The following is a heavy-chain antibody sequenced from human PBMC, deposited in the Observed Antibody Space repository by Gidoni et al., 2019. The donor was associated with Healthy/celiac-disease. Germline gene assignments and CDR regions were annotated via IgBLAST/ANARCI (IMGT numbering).Heavy chain of an antibody. CDR3: AKVTGYSSSWYFDY. CDR1: GFTFSSYA. CDR2: ISCSGGST. J-gene: IGHJ4*02. Sequence: EVQLLESGGGLVQPGGSLRLSCAASGFTFSSYARSWVRQAPGKGLEWVSAISCSGGSTYYACSVKGRFTISRDNSKNTLYLQMNSLRAEDTAVYYCAKVTGYSSSWYFDYWGQGTLVTVSS. V-gene: IGHV3-23*01. D-gene: IGHD6-13*01.